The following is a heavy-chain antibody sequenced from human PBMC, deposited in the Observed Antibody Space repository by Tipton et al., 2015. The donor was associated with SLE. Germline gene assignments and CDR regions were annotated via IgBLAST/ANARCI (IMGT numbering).Heavy chain of an antibody. D-gene: IGHD6-6*01. CDR3: TRDPRAARPNY. CDR2: INGDGSST. Sequence: LSLTCAASGFTFSSYWMHWVRQAPGKGLVWVSRINGDGSSTNYADSVKGRFTISRDNAKNTLYLQMNSLTAEDTAVYYCTRDPRAARPNYWGQGTLVTVSS. CDR1: GFTFSSYW. J-gene: IGHJ4*02. V-gene: IGHV3-74*01.